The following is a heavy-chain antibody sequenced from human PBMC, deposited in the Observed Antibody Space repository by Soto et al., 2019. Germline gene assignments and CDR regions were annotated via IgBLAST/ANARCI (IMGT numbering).Heavy chain of an antibody. D-gene: IGHD1-26*01. CDR2: IYYSGST. Sequence: QVQLRESGPGLVKPSETLSLTCTVSGGSISSYYWSWIRQPPGKGLEWIGYIYYSGSTNYNPSLKSRVTISVDTSQNPFSLKLSSVTAADTAVYYCAGHRYSGTVDAFDIWGQGTMVTVSS. CDR3: AGHRYSGTVDAFDI. V-gene: IGHV4-59*08. CDR1: GGSISSYY. J-gene: IGHJ3*02.